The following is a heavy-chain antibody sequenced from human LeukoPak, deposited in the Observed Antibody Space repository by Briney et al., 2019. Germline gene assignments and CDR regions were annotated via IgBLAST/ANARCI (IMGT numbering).Heavy chain of an antibody. Sequence: TETLSLTCTVSGASISPYFWSWIRQTPGKGLEWIGYISYTGSTNYNPALKSRVTISVDTSKNQFSLQLTSVTAADTAVYYCARDDYRGVTNFDPWGQGTLVTVSS. V-gene: IGHV4-59*01. CDR1: GASISPYF. CDR2: ISYTGST. D-gene: IGHD3-10*01. J-gene: IGHJ5*02. CDR3: ARDDYRGVTNFDP.